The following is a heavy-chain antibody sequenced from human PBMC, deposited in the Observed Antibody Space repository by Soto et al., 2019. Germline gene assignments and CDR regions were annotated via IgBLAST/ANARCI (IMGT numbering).Heavy chain of an antibody. V-gene: IGHV1-69*01. Sequence: QVQLVQSGAEVKKPGSSVRVSCKASGGTFSSYAISWVRQAPGQGPEWMGGIIPIFGTANYAKKFQGRVTITADESTSTAYMELSSLRSEDTAVYYCARGCSGGSCYRTNWFDPWGQGTLVTVSS. D-gene: IGHD2-15*01. J-gene: IGHJ5*02. CDR1: GGTFSSYA. CDR2: IIPIFGTA. CDR3: ARGCSGGSCYRTNWFDP.